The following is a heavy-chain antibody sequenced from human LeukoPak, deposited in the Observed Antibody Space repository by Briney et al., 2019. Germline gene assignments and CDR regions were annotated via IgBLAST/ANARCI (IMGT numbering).Heavy chain of an antibody. D-gene: IGHD6-13*01. CDR1: GFTFSSYA. Sequence: GGSLRLSCAASGFTFSSYAMSWVRQAPGKGLEWVSAISGSGGSTCYADSVKGRFTISRDNSKNTLYLQMNSLRAEDTAVYYCAKVYSSSWWFDYWGQGTLVTVSS. CDR3: AKVYSSSWWFDY. CDR2: ISGSGGST. J-gene: IGHJ4*02. V-gene: IGHV3-23*01.